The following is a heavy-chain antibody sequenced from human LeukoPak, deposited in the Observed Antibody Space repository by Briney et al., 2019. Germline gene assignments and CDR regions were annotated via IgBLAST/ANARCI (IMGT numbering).Heavy chain of an antibody. V-gene: IGHV4-34*01. D-gene: IGHD2-2*01. J-gene: IGHJ6*03. CDR1: GGSFSGYY. Sequence: SETLSLTCAVYGGSFSGYYWSWIRQPPGKGLEWIGEINHSGSTNYNPSLKSRVTISIDTSKNQFSLKLSSVTAADTAVYYCARGSYRVVPAAALYYYYSMDVWGKGTTVTVSS. CDR3: ARGSYRVVPAAALYYYYSMDV. CDR2: INHSGST.